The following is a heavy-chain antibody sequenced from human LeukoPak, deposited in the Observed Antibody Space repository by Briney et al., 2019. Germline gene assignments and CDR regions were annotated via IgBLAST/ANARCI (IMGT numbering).Heavy chain of an antibody. J-gene: IGHJ4*02. CDR1: GFTVGNNY. V-gene: IGHV3-53*01. CDR3: ARGDGYNFFDY. Sequence: PGGSLRLSCAASGFTVGNNYMSWVRQAPGKGLEWVSVFYVGGATYYADSVKGRFTISRDNSENTLYLQMKSLRAEDTAVYYCARGDGYNFFDYWGQGTLVTVSS. D-gene: IGHD5-24*01. CDR2: FYVGGAT.